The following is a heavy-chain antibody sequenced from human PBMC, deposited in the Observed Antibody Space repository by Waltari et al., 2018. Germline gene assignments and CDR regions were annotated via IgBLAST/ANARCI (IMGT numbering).Heavy chain of an antibody. J-gene: IGHJ5*02. CDR1: GFSLSNFG. CDR3: AKDAFGNTYLDH. D-gene: IGHD3-10*01. Sequence: QIQLVESGGGVVQPGMSLRLSCAASGFSLSNFGMHWVRQAPGKGLEWVALIWFDGSKTNYADSVRGRFTISRDDSKNTLYLDINTLRVDDTAIYYCAKDAFGNTYLDHWGQGTLVTVSS. V-gene: IGHV3-33*06. CDR2: IWFDGSKT.